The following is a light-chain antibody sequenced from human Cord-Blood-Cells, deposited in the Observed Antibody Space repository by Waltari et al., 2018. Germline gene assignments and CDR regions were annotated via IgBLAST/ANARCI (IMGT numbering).Light chain of an antibody. CDR1: SSDVGGYNY. J-gene: IGLJ2*01. Sequence: QSALTQPASVSGSPGQSITISCTGTSSDVGGYNYVSWYQQHPGKAPKLMIYDVSNRTSVVANRFSGSKSGNTASLTISGLQAEDDADYYCSSYTSSSTLFGGGTKLTVL. CDR2: DVS. CDR3: SSYTSSSTL. V-gene: IGLV2-14*01.